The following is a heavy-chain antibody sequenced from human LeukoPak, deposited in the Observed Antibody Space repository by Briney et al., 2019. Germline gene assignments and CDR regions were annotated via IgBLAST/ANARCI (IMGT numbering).Heavy chain of an antibody. V-gene: IGHV3-48*01. CDR3: AKDVWDN. J-gene: IGHJ4*02. D-gene: IGHD1-26*01. Sequence: PGGSLRLSCAASGFTFSGYSMNWARQAPGKGLEWVAYINPSSSTIYYADSVKSRFTISRDNAKNSLYLQMNSLRAEDTAVYYCAKDVWDNWGQGTLVTVSS. CDR2: INPSSSTI. CDR1: GFTFSGYS.